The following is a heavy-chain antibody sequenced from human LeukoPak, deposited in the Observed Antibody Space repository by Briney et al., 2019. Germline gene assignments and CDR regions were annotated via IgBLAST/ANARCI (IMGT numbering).Heavy chain of an antibody. CDR2: INHSGGT. V-gene: IGHV4-39*07. D-gene: IGHD1/OR15-1a*01. CDR3: ARTNTVFYYFDY. CDR1: GGSVSSGTYY. J-gene: IGHJ4*02. Sequence: SETLSLTCTVSGGSVSSGTYYWSWIRQPPGKGLEWIGEINHSGGTNYNPSLKSRVTTSVDTSKNQFSLKLSSVTAADRAVYYCARTNTVFYYFDYWGQGTLVTVSS.